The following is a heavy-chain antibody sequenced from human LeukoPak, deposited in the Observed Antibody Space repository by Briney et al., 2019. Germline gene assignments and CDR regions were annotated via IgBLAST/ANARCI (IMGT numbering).Heavy chain of an antibody. J-gene: IGHJ4*02. CDR1: GFSFNSYG. CDR2: IWHDGSHE. CDR3: AKDATEYGDSHFDW. V-gene: IGHV3-33*06. Sequence: PGGSLRLSCSASGFSFNSYGMHWVRQAPGKGLEWVAVIWHDGSHEYYADSEKGRFTISRDNSRNMVYLEMNSLRVEDTAVYYCAKDATEYGDSHFDWWGQGTLVTVSS. D-gene: IGHD4-17*01.